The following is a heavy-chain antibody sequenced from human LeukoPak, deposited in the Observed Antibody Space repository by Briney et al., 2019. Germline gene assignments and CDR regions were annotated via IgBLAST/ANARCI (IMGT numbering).Heavy chain of an antibody. CDR3: AAAPIEMRQRGFDY. CDR2: IVVGSGNT. D-gene: IGHD5-24*01. J-gene: IGHJ4*02. Sequence: SVKVSCKASGFTFTTSAMQWVRQARGQRLEWVGWIVVGSGNTKYAQKFQERVTITRDMSTSTAYMELSSLRPEDTAVYYCAAAPIEMRQRGFDYWGQGTLVTVSS. CDR1: GFTFTTSA. V-gene: IGHV1-58*02.